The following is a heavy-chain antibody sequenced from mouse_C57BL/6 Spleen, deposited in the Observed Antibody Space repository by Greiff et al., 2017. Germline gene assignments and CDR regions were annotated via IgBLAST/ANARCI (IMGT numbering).Heavy chain of an antibody. CDR1: GYAFTNYL. Sequence: QVQLQQSGAELVRPGTSVKVSCKASGYAFTNYLIEWVKQRPGQGLEWIGVINPGSGGTNYNEKVKGKATLTSDKASSTAYMQLSSLTSEDAAVYFCARRSGDFDVWGTGTTVTVSS. V-gene: IGHV1-54*01. CDR2: INPGSGGT. CDR3: ARRSGDFDV. J-gene: IGHJ1*03.